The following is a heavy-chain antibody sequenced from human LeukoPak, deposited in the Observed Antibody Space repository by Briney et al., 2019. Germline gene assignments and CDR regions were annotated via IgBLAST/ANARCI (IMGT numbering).Heavy chain of an antibody. V-gene: IGHV3-7*01. J-gene: IGHJ5*01. CDR2: IKQDGSEK. D-gene: IGHD3-22*01. Sequence: GSLRLSCAASGFTFSSYWMHWVRQAPGKGLEWVANIKQDGSEKYYVDSVKGRFTISRDNAKNSLYLQMNSLTADDTAVYYCARLTGPQWLLLPFWFDSWGQGTLVTVSS. CDR1: GFTFSSYW. CDR3: ARLTGPQWLLLPFWFDS.